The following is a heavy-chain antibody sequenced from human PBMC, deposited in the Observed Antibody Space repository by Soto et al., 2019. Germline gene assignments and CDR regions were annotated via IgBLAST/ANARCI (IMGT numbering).Heavy chain of an antibody. D-gene: IGHD2-21*01. V-gene: IGHV2-5*02. J-gene: IGHJ4*02. CDR3: AHKGPGTIHFDY. CDR1: GFSLSTSGVG. Sequence: QITLKESGPTLVKPTQTLTLTCTFSGFSLSTSGVGVGWIRQPPGKALEWLALIYWDDDKRYSPSLKSRLTITKDTSKNQVVLTMTNMDPMDTATYYCAHKGPGTIHFDYWGQGTLVTVSS. CDR2: IYWDDDK.